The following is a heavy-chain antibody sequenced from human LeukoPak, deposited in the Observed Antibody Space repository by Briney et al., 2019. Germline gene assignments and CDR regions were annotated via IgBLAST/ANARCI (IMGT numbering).Heavy chain of an antibody. CDR1: GFTFSSYA. CDR2: ISGSGGST. V-gene: IGHV3-23*01. Sequence: PGGSLRLSCAASGFTFSSYAMSWVRQAPGKGLEWVSAISGSGGSTYYADSVKGRFTNSRDNSKNTLYLQMNSLRAEDTAVYYCAKAIAYYDILTGYYYNWFDPWGQGTLVTVSS. CDR3: AKAIAYYDILTGYYYNWFDP. D-gene: IGHD3-9*01. J-gene: IGHJ5*02.